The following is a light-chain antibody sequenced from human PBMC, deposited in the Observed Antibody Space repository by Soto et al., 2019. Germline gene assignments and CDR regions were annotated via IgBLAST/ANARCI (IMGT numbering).Light chain of an antibody. CDR2: GAS. Sequence: EIVLTQSPGTLSLSPGERATLSCRASESVGSTFLAWFQQKPGQAPRLLIYGASTRDNDIPDRFSGSGSGTDFTLTISRLEPEDFAVYHCQQYGYSPCSFGQGTKLQI. CDR3: QQYGYSPCS. V-gene: IGKV3-20*01. CDR1: ESVGSTF. J-gene: IGKJ2*04.